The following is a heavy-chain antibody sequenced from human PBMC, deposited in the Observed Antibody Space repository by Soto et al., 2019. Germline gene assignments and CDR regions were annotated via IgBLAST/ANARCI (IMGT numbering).Heavy chain of an antibody. D-gene: IGHD1-26*01. J-gene: IGHJ4*02. CDR1: GYTFTSYG. Sequence: VQLVQSGAEVKKPGATVKVSCKASGYTFTSYGISWVRQAPGQGLEWMGWISAYNGNTNYAQKLQGRVTMTTDTSTITAYIELRGLRYDDTAVYYCAREVGRTYYFDYWGQGTLVTVSS. V-gene: IGHV1-18*01. CDR2: ISAYNGNT. CDR3: AREVGRTYYFDY.